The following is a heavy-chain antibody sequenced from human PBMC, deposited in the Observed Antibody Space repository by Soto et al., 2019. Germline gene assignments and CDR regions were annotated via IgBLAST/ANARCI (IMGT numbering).Heavy chain of an antibody. CDR2: IYYSGST. Sequence: SETLSLTCTVAGGSISSSRYYWGRIRQPPGKGLEWIGRIYYSGSTYYNPSLKSRVTISVDTYKNQFSLKLSSVTASYTSVYYCARQQFIIPRYYDSSCVGPFEYWEPETLVDVSS. CDR1: GGSISSSRYY. J-gene: IGHJ4*02. D-gene: IGHD3-22*01. V-gene: IGHV4-39*01. CDR3: ARQQFIIPRYYDSSCVGPFEY.